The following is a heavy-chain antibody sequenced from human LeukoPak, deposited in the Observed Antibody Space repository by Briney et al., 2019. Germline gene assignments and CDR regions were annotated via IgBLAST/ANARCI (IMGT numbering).Heavy chain of an antibody. Sequence: SETLSLTCTVSGGSITNYYWSWIRQPPGKGLEWIGYIYYSGSTNYNPSLKSRVTISIDTSKSQFSLKLSSVTAADTAVYYCAKSYDSSGYYNYWGQGTLVTVSS. D-gene: IGHD3-22*01. CDR2: IYYSGST. CDR3: AKSYDSSGYYNY. J-gene: IGHJ4*02. CDR1: GGSITNYY. V-gene: IGHV4-59*01.